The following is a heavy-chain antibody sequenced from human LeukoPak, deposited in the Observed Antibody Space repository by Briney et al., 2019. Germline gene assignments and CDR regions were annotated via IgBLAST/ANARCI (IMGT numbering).Heavy chain of an antibody. CDR2: IYYSGST. Sequence: PSQTLSLTCTVSGGSISSGDYYWSWIRQPPGKGLEWIGYIYYSGSTYYNPSLKSRVTISVDTPKNQFSLKLSSVTAADTAVYYCARDRGAAGSIDAFDIWGQGTMVTVSS. CDR3: ARDRGAAGSIDAFDI. V-gene: IGHV4-30-4*01. D-gene: IGHD6-13*01. J-gene: IGHJ3*02. CDR1: GGSISSGDYY.